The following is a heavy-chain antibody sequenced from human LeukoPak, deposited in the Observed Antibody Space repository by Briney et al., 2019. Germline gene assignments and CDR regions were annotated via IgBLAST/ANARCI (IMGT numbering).Heavy chain of an antibody. D-gene: IGHD3-22*01. CDR1: GYTFTGYY. Sequence: ASVKVSCKASGYTFTGYYMHWVRQAPGQGLERMGWINPNSGGTNYAQKFQGRVTMTRDTSISTAYMELSRLRSDDTAVYYCARDPFSQYYYDSTGWFDPWGQGTLVTVSS. V-gene: IGHV1-2*02. CDR3: ARDPFSQYYYDSTGWFDP. CDR2: INPNSGGT. J-gene: IGHJ5*02.